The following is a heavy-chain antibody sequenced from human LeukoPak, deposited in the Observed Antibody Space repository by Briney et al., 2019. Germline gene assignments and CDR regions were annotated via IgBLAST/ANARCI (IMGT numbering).Heavy chain of an antibody. CDR2: INPNSGGT. Sequence: ASVKVSCKASGYTFTGYYMHWVRQAPGQGLEWMGWINPNSGGTNYAQKFQGRVTMTRDTSISTAYMELSRLRSDDTAVYYCARVPPPAGGSDYYFDYWGQGTLVTVSS. D-gene: IGHD3-10*01. CDR3: ARVPPPAGGSDYYFDY. CDR1: GYTFTGYY. J-gene: IGHJ4*02. V-gene: IGHV1-2*02.